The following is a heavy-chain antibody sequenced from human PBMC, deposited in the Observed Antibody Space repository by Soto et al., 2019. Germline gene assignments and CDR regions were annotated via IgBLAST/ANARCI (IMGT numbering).Heavy chain of an antibody. Sequence: ASVKVSCKASGYTFTGYYMHWVRQAPGQGLEWMGWINPNSGGTNYAQKFQGWVTMTRDTSISTAYMELSRLRFDDTAVFYCARGGSYYTDYYYYGMDVWGQGTTVTVSS. CDR3: ARGGSYYTDYYYYGMDV. CDR1: GYTFTGYY. J-gene: IGHJ6*02. D-gene: IGHD1-26*01. V-gene: IGHV1-2*04. CDR2: INPNSGGT.